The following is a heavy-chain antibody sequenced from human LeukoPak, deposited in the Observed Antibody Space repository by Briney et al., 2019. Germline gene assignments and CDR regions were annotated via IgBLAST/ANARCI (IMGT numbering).Heavy chain of an antibody. CDR3: TRVSYADGGYFDY. D-gene: IGHD3-16*01. V-gene: IGHV3-21*01. Sequence: KTGGSLRLSYAASGFTFSSYYMNWVRQAPGKGLEWVSSISRTTNYTYYTDSVKGRFTISRDNAKNSLYLQMNSLTAEDTAVYYCTRVSYADGGYFDYWGQGTLDTVSS. CDR1: GFTFSSYY. CDR2: ISRTTNYT. J-gene: IGHJ4*02.